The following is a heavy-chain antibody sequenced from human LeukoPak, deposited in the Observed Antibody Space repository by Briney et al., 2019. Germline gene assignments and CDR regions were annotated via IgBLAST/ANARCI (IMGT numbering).Heavy chain of an antibody. J-gene: IGHJ5*02. CDR3: ARGATMIGWFDP. CDR2: ISSSGSTI. D-gene: IGHD3-10*02. Sequence: PGGSLRLSCATSGFTFSGYEMNWVRQAPGKGLEWVSYISSSGSTIYYADSVKGRFTISRDNAKNSLYLQMNSLRAEDTAVYYCARGATMIGWFDPWGQGTLVTVSS. V-gene: IGHV3-48*03. CDR1: GFTFSGYE.